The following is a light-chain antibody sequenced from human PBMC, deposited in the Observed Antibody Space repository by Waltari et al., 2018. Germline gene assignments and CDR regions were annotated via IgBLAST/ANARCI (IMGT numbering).Light chain of an antibody. Sequence: DIVMTQSPDSLAVSLGERATINCKSSQSVLYSSNNKNYLAWYQQKPGQPPKRLIYWASTRESGVPDRVSGSGSETDFTLTVSSLQAEDVAVYYCQQYYSTPTFGQGTKLEIK. CDR1: QSVLYSSNNKNY. CDR3: QQYYSTPT. V-gene: IGKV4-1*01. J-gene: IGKJ2*01. CDR2: WAS.